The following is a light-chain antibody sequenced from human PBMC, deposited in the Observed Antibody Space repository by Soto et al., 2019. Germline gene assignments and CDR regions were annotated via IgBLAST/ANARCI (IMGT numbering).Light chain of an antibody. Sequence: DIHMTQSPSTLSASVGDRVTITCRASQSISSYLNWYQQKPGKAPNLLFYAASSLQSGVPSRFSGSGSGTDFTLTISSLQPEDFATYYCQQSYSTPWTFGQGTKVDIK. CDR3: QQSYSTPWT. J-gene: IGKJ1*01. V-gene: IGKV1-39*01. CDR1: QSISSY. CDR2: AAS.